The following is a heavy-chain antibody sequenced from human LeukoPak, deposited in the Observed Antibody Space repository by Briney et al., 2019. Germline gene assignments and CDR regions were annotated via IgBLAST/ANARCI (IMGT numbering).Heavy chain of an antibody. D-gene: IGHD3-10*02. CDR2: IKQDGSEK. CDR1: GFTFSDNW. Sequence: GGSLRLSCAASGFTFSDNWMTWVRQAPGKGLEWVATIKQDGSEKYYVDSVRGRFTISRDNAKNSLSLQMNSLRAEDTAVYYCAELGITMIGGVWGKGTTVTISS. V-gene: IGHV3-7*01. J-gene: IGHJ6*04. CDR3: AELGITMIGGV.